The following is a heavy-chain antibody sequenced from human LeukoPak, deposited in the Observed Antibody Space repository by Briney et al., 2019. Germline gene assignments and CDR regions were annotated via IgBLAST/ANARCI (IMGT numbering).Heavy chain of an antibody. V-gene: IGHV3-9*03. CDR2: ISWNSYDI. Sequence: GGSMRLSCAASGFTFDEYAMHWVRQPPGKGLEWVSGISWNSYDIGYADSVKGRFTISRDNAKNSLYLQMNSLRAEDMALYYCAKGVGTSYHYHMDVWGKGTTVIVSS. D-gene: IGHD1-26*01. CDR1: GFTFDEYA. CDR3: AKGVGTSYHYHMDV. J-gene: IGHJ6*03.